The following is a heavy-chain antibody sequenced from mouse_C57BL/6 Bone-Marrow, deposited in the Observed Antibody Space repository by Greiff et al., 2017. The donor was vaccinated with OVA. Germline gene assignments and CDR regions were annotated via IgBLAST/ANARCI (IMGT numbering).Heavy chain of an antibody. D-gene: IGHD2-1*01. CDR3: TRSALYGNYGAMDY. CDR2: IYPGNSDT. J-gene: IGHJ4*01. Sequence: VQLKQSGTVLARPGASVKMSCKTSGYTFTSYWMHWVKQRPGQGLEWIGAIYPGNSDTSYNQKFKGKAKLTAVTSASTAYMELSSLTNEDSAVYYCTRSALYGNYGAMDYWGQGTSVTVSS. V-gene: IGHV1-5*01. CDR1: GYTFTSYW.